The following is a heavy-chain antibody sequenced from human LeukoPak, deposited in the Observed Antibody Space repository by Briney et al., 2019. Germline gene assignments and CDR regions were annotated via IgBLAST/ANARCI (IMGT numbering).Heavy chain of an antibody. D-gene: IGHD3-22*01. CDR1: GFTFSSYG. V-gene: IGHV3-30*02. Sequence: GGSLRLSCAASGFTFSSYGMHWVRQAPGKGLEWVAFIRYDGSNKYYADSVKGRFTISRDNSKNTLYLQMNSLRAEDTAVYYCARSPYYYDSSGYYYGNDYWGQGTLVTVSS. CDR3: ARSPYYYDSSGYYYGNDY. J-gene: IGHJ4*02. CDR2: IRYDGSNK.